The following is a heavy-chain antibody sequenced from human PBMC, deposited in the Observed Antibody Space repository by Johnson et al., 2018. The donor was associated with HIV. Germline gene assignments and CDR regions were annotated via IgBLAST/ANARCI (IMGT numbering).Heavy chain of an antibody. Sequence: VQLVESGGGVVQPGGPLRLSCAASGFTFSRYTMHWVRQAPGKGLEYVSTISSNGASTYYANSVKGRFTISRDNSKNTLYLQMNSLRAEDTAVYYCARSYSTSWNASDIWGQGTMVTVSS. CDR3: ARSYSTSWNASDI. V-gene: IGHV3-64*01. D-gene: IGHD4-11*01. CDR1: GFTFSRYT. J-gene: IGHJ3*02. CDR2: ISSNGAST.